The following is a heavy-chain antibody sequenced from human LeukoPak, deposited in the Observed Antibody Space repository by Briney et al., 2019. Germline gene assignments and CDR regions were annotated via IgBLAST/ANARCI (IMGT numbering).Heavy chain of an antibody. V-gene: IGHV3-48*01. CDR2: ISSSSVTI. CDR3: VGSTHFDY. CDR1: GFIFTSYD. Sequence: GGSLRLSCAASGFIFTSYDMSWVRQAPGKGLEWVSYISSSSVTIYYADSVKGRFTVSRDNAKNSLYLQMNSLSAEDTAVYYCVGSTHFDYWGQGTLVTVSS. J-gene: IGHJ4*02.